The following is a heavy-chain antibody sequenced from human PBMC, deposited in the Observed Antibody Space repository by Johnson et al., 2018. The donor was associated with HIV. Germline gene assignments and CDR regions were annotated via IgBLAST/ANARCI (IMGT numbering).Heavy chain of an antibody. Sequence: VQLVESGGGVVQPGGSLRLSCAASGFTFSSYGMHWVRQAPGKGLEWVAFIRYDGSNKYYADSVKGRFTISRDNSKNTLYLQMNSLRAEDTAVYYCAKVAVATAAGGVALDIWGPGTMVTVSS. CDR1: GFTFSSYG. CDR2: IRYDGSNK. D-gene: IGHD6-13*01. J-gene: IGHJ3*02. V-gene: IGHV3-30*02. CDR3: AKVAVATAAGGVALDI.